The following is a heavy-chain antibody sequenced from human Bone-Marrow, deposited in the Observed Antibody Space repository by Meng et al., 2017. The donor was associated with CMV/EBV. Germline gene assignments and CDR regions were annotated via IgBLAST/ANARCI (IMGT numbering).Heavy chain of an antibody. CDR2: IIPILGIA. V-gene: IGHV1-69*10. J-gene: IGHJ4*02. CDR3: ARLSSSGVSTDY. CDR1: GGTFSSYA. Sequence: SVKVSCKASGGTFSSYAISWVRQAPGQGLEWMGGIIPILGIANYAQKFQGRVTITADKSTSTAYMELSSLRSEDTAVYYCARLSSSGVSTDYWGQGTLVTVSS. D-gene: IGHD6-19*01.